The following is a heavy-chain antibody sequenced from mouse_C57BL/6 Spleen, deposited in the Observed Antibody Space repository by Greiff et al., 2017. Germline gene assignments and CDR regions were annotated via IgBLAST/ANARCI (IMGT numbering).Heavy chain of an antibody. Sequence: QVQLQQPGAELVMPGASVKLSCKASGYTFTSYWMHWVKQRPGQGLEWIGEIDPSDSYTNYNQKFKGKSTLTVDKSSSTAYMQLSSLTSEDSAVYYCARRDGTRAMDYWGQGTSVTVSS. V-gene: IGHV1-69*01. J-gene: IGHJ4*01. CDR2: IDPSDSYT. CDR3: ARRDGTRAMDY. CDR1: GYTFTSYW. D-gene: IGHD2-1*01.